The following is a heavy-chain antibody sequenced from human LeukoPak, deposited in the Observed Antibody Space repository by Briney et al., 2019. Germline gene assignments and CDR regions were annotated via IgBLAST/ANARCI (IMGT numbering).Heavy chain of an antibody. CDR1: GFTFSSYA. CDR3: ARGTEMATIRSGWFDP. J-gene: IGHJ5*02. Sequence: PGGSLRPSCAASGFTFSSYAMHWVRQAPGKGLEYVSAISSNGGSTYYANSVKGRFTISRDNSKNTLYLQMGSLRAEDMAVYYCARGTEMATIRSGWFDPWGQGTLVTVSS. CDR2: ISSNGGST. D-gene: IGHD5-24*01. V-gene: IGHV3-64*01.